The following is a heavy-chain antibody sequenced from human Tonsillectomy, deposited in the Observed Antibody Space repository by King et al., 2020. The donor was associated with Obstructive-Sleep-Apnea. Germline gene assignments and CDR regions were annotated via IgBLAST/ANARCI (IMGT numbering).Heavy chain of an antibody. CDR2: ISYDGSNK. CDR3: AKGPYGSPYY. D-gene: IGHD4-17*01. J-gene: IGHJ4*01. CDR1: GFTFRSYG. V-gene: IGHV3-30*18. Sequence: HVQLVESGGGVVQPGKSLRLSCAASGFTFRSYGMHWVRQAPGKGLEWVAVISYDGSNKYYADSVKGRFTISRDNSKNTLYLQMNSLRAEDTAVYYCAKGPYGSPYYLGHGIQVTFSS.